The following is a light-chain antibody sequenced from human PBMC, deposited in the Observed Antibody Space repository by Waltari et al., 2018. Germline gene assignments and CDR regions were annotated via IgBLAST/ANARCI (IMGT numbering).Light chain of an antibody. CDR1: SSDVGRYVL. CDR2: EVN. Sequence: QSALTQPASVSGSPGQSITISCTRTSSDVGRYVLVSWYQQHPGKAPKLMIYEVNKRPSGVSDRFSGSKSGSTAFLTISGLQAEDEAHYYCCSYAGSSVFKVLFGGGTKLTVL. V-gene: IGLV2-23*02. J-gene: IGLJ2*01. CDR3: CSYAGSSVFKVL.